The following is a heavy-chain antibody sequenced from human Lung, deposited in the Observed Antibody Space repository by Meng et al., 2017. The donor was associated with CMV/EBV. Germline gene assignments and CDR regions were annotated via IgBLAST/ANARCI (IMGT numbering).Heavy chain of an antibody. CDR1: GFSLSTNGAG. J-gene: IGHJ4*02. CDR2: TYWNDDK. CDR3: AYRAVAYDILTGYYNPYYFDY. D-gene: IGHD3-9*01. V-gene: IGHV2-5*01. Sequence: SXPXLVXPTQTLTLTCSFSGFSLSTNGAGVGWVRQTPGKALEWLAFTYWNDDKRYSPSLKSRLTITKETSKNQVVLTMTNVDPVNTATYYCAYRAVAYDILTGYYNPYYFDYWGQGXLVTVSS.